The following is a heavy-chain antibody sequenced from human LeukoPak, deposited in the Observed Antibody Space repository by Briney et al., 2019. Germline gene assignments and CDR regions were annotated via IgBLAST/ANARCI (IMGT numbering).Heavy chain of an antibody. CDR1: GFTFDDYA. D-gene: IGHD2-2*02. V-gene: IGHV3-43D*03. Sequence: GGSLRLSCAASGFTFDDYAMHWVRQAPRKGLEWVSLISWDGGSTYYADSVKGRFTISRDNSKNSLYLQMNSLRAEDTALYYCAKAAAIRCYYYYYMDVWGKGTTVTVSS. CDR2: ISWDGGST. CDR3: AKAAAIRCYYYYYMDV. J-gene: IGHJ6*03.